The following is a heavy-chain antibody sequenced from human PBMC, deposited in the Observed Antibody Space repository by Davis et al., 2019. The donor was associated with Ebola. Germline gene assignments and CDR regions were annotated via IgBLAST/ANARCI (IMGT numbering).Heavy chain of an antibody. J-gene: IGHJ4*02. CDR3: ASTIFGVVNNPYYFDY. CDR2: INHSGSA. D-gene: IGHD3-3*01. V-gene: IGHV4-34*01. Sequence: SETLSLTCAVYGGSFSGYHWSWIRQPPGKGLEWIGEINHSGSAKYNPSLKSRVTMSVDTSKNQFSLRLSSVTAADTAVYYCASTIFGVVNNPYYFDYWGKGTLVTVSS. CDR1: GGSFSGYH.